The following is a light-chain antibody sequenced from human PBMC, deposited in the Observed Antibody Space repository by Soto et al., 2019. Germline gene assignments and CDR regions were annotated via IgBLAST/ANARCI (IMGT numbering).Light chain of an antibody. CDR3: SSYTFSSTVV. Sequence: QSVLTQPPSVSGAPGQRVSISCTGSSSNIGAGYDVHWYQQLPGTAPKLLMYGNTNRPSGVPDRFSGSKSGTSASLAITGLQAEDEADYYCSSYTFSSTVVFGGGTKVTVL. J-gene: IGLJ2*01. V-gene: IGLV1-40*01. CDR1: SSNIGAGYD. CDR2: GNT.